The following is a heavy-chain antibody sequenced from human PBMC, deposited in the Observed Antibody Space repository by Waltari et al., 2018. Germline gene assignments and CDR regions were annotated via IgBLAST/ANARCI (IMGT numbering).Heavy chain of an antibody. J-gene: IGHJ5*01. CDR3: TRAAHGYGDWS. D-gene: IGHD2-21*02. V-gene: IGHV3-23*01. Sequence: EVQLLESGGDLVQPGGSLRLSCAVSGFSFSIYAMSWVRQAPGKGREWVAAISGGVDNTVYLDSVKGRFTISRDISTNTLLLEMSSLRVEDTALYYCTRAAHGYGDWSWGHGTLVTVSS. CDR1: GFSFSIYA. CDR2: ISGGVDNT.